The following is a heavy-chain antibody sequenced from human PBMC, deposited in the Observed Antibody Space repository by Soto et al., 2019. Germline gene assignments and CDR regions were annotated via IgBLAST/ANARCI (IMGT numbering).Heavy chain of an antibody. CDR1: GYTFTTYS. Sequence: GASVKVSCKASGYTFTTYSMHWVRQTPGHGLEWMGIINPSGGRTSYAQKFQGRVTMTRDTSTSTVYMELSSLRSGDTAVYYCARDISQERIPGAFDIWGQGTMVTVSS. CDR2: INPSGGRT. CDR3: ARDISQERIPGAFDI. V-gene: IGHV1-46*01. J-gene: IGHJ3*02. D-gene: IGHD2-15*01.